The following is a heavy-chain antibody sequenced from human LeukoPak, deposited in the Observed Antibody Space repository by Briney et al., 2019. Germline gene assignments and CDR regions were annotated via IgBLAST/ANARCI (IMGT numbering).Heavy chain of an antibody. Sequence: PSETLSLTCTVSGGSISSSSYYWGWIRQPPGKGLEWIGSIYYSGSTNYNPSLKSRVTISVDTSKNQFSLKLSSVAAADTAVYYCARDVNGYSSGWYYGDAFDIWGQGTMVTVSS. D-gene: IGHD6-19*01. CDR2: IYYSGST. J-gene: IGHJ3*02. CDR1: GGSISSSSYY. V-gene: IGHV4-39*07. CDR3: ARDVNGYSSGWYYGDAFDI.